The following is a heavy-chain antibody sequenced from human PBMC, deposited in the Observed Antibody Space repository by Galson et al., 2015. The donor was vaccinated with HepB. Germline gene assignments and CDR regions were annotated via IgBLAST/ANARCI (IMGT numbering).Heavy chain of an antibody. J-gene: IGHJ6*03. CDR2: IYYSGGT. V-gene: IGHV4-59*01. Sequence: LSLTCTVSGGSISSYYWGWIRQPPGKGLEWIGYIYYSGGTNYNPSLKSRVTISVDTSKNQFSLKLSSVTAADTALYYCARGTDHPNKYSSSWYHYYYYYMDVWGKGTTVTVSS. CDR3: ARGTDHPNKYSSSWYHYYYYYMDV. CDR1: GGSISSYY. D-gene: IGHD6-13*01.